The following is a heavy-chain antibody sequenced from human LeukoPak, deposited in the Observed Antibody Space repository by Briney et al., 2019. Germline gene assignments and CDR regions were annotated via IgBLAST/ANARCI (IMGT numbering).Heavy chain of an antibody. J-gene: IGHJ5*02. CDR1: GFTFSSYS. CDR2: ISSSSSYI. D-gene: IGHD2-2*01. Sequence: GGSLRLSCAASGFTFSSYSMNWVRQAPGKGLEWVSSISSSSSYIYYADSVKGRFTISRDNAKNSLYLQMNSLRAEDTAVYYCARLGYCSSTSCYFETWGQGTLVTVSS. CDR3: ARLGYCSSTSCYFET. V-gene: IGHV3-21*01.